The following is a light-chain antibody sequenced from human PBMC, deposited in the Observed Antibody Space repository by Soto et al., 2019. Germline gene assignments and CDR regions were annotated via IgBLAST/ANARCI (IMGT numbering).Light chain of an antibody. J-gene: IGLJ2*01. CDR2: VNSDGSH. V-gene: IGLV4-69*01. CDR1: SGHSSYA. Sequence: VLTQSPSASASLGASVKLTCTLTSGHSSYAIAWHQQQPEKGPRFLMKVNSDGSHSKGDGIPDRFSGSSSGAERYLTISSLQSEDEADYYCQTWGTGIYVVFGGGTKLTVL. CDR3: QTWGTGIYVV.